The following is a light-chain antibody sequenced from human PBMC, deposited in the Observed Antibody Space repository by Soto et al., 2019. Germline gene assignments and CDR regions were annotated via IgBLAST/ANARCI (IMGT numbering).Light chain of an antibody. CDR3: QHYDHLPPFT. Sequence: DIQMTQSPASLSASVGDRVTITCQASQDIRKYLSWYQQKPGRAPKPLIYGASYLETGVPSRFSGSGYGTDFTFTISSLQPEDIATYYCQHYDHLPPFTFGPGTKVAI. J-gene: IGKJ3*01. CDR1: QDIRKY. CDR2: GAS. V-gene: IGKV1-33*01.